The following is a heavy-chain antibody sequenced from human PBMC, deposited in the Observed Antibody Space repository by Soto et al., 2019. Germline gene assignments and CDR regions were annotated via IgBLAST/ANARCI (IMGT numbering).Heavy chain of an antibody. J-gene: IGHJ4*02. CDR1: GDSIYNSPYY. V-gene: IGHV4-39*01. CDR3: ARPIVGHCYSFSCFDH. Sequence: PSETMSQTCTVSGDSIYNSPYYWSWVRQPPGKGLEWIGSFFYSGSTYYNPSLNSRVAISGDTSNNQFSLHLASVTAADTAIYYCARPIVGHCYSFSCFDHWGQGTLVTVSS. CDR2: FFYSGST. D-gene: IGHD2-15*01.